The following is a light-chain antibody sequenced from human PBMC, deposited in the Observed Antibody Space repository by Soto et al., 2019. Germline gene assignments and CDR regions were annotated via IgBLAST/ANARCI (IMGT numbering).Light chain of an antibody. CDR1: QNINTW. Sequence: DIPMTQSPSTVSASVGDRVTITCRASQNINTWLAWYQQKPGKAPKLLILKASSLESGVPSRFSGSGSGTEFTLTISSRQPDDLATYYCQQYNNYFWAFGQGTRVEIK. V-gene: IGKV1-5*03. CDR3: QQYNNYFWA. CDR2: KAS. J-gene: IGKJ1*01.